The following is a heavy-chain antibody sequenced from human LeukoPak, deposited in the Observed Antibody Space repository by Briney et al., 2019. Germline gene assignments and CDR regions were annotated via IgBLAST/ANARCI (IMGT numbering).Heavy chain of an antibody. J-gene: IGHJ4*02. CDR1: GGSISSGSYY. CDR3: ARGAPLSSGWRYYFDY. Sequence: SQTLSLTCTVSGGSISSGSYYWSWIRQPAGKGLEWIGRIYTSGSTNYNPSLKSRVTISVDTSKNQFSLKLSSVTAADTAVYYCARGAPLSSGWRYYFDYWGQGTLVTVSS. CDR2: IYTSGST. D-gene: IGHD6-19*01. V-gene: IGHV4-61*02.